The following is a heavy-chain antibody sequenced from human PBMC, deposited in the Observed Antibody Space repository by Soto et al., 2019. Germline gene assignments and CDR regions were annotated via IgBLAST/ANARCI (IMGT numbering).Heavy chain of an antibody. J-gene: IGHJ6*02. D-gene: IGHD6-19*01. CDR1: GGSISSGGYY. CDR2: IYYSGST. Sequence: QVQLQESGPGLVKPSQTLSLTCTVSGGSISSGGYYWSWIRQHPGKGLEWIGYIYYSGSTYYNPSLKSRVTISVDTSKNQFSLKLSSVTAADTAVYYCARWISGWYHGDDKGDYYGMDVWGQGTTVTVSS. CDR3: ARWISGWYHGDDKGDYYGMDV. V-gene: IGHV4-31*03.